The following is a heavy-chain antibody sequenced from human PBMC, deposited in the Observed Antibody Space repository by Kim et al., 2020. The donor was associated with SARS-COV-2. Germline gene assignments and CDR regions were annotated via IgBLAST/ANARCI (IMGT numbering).Heavy chain of an antibody. J-gene: IGHJ5*02. V-gene: IGHV1-24*01. D-gene: IGHD6-13*01. Sequence: EPKYQGRVTMTEDTSTDTAYMELSSLRSEDTAVYYCATSAAAGRLYWFDPWGQGTLVTVSS. CDR3: ATSAAAGRLYWFDP.